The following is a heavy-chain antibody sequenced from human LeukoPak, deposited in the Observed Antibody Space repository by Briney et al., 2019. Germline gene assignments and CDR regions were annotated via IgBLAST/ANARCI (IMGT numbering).Heavy chain of an antibody. Sequence: SETLSLTCAVYGGSFSGYYWSWIRQPPGKGLEWIGEINHSGSTNYNPSLKSRVTISVDTSKNQFSLKLSSVTAADTAVYCCARGRVTRLRGRETYYYYYGMDVWGQGTTVTVSS. V-gene: IGHV4-34*01. J-gene: IGHJ6*02. CDR3: ARGRVTRLRGRETYYYYYGMDV. D-gene: IGHD2-21*02. CDR2: INHSGST. CDR1: GGSFSGYY.